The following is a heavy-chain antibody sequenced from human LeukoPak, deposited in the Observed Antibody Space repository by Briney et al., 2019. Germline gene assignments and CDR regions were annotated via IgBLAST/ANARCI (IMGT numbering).Heavy chain of an antibody. V-gene: IGHV3-23*01. CDR2: ITGSGGNT. D-gene: IGHD6-6*01. CDR1: GFIFSSYS. J-gene: IGHJ4*02. Sequence: GGSLRLSCAASGFIFSSYSMSWVRQAPGKGLEWVSVITGSGGNTYYADSVKGRFTISKDNSKNTVYLQMSSLRVDDTAVYYCAKRRPHDYWGQGTLVTVSS. CDR3: AKRRPHDY.